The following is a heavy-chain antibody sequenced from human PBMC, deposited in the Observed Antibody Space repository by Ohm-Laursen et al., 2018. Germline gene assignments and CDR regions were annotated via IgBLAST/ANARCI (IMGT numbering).Heavy chain of an antibody. D-gene: IGHD3-22*01. CDR3: ASSYYYDNSAYSLDY. Sequence: TLSLTCTVSGGSMSSFYWTWIRQPPGKGLEWIGYIYYSGSTNYNPSLKSRVTISVDTSKNQFSLKLSSVTAADTAVYYCASSYYYDNSAYSLDYWGQGTLVTVSS. V-gene: IGHV4-59*01. J-gene: IGHJ4*02. CDR1: GGSMSSFY. CDR2: IYYSGST.